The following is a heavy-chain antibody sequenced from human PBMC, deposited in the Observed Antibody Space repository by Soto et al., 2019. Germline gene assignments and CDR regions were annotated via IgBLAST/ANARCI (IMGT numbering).Heavy chain of an antibody. J-gene: IGHJ4*02. D-gene: IGHD2-21*01. Sequence: ASVKVSCKASGGTFSNYAINWVRQAPGQGLEWMGGIIPIFGTANYAQKFQGRVTITADESTSTAYLDLSSLRSEDTAVYYCARPVEIATISRSYLFYWGQGTLVTVSS. CDR3: ARPVEIATISRSYLFY. CDR2: IIPIFGTA. V-gene: IGHV1-69*13. CDR1: GGTFSNYA.